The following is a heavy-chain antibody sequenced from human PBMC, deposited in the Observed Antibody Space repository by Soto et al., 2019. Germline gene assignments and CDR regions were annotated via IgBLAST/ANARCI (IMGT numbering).Heavy chain of an antibody. CDR1: GGSITRRNHY. D-gene: IGHD5-12*01. Sequence: SETLSLTCTVAGGSITRRNHYWGWVRQPPGKGLEWVASIHHTGSTYYNPSLRARIRMSIDTSKNRFSLSLTSVTATDTATYFCSTYSYDDHNSGYHHFWGPGTLLTVSS. CDR3: STYSYDDHNSGYHHF. J-gene: IGHJ4*02. V-gene: IGHV4-39*01. CDR2: IHHTGST.